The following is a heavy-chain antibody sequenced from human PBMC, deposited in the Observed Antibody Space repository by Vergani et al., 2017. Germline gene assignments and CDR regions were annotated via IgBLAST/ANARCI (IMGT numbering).Heavy chain of an antibody. V-gene: IGHV3-23*01. CDR1: GFTFSSYA. D-gene: IGHD5-12*01. CDR3: AILGYDIPNAFDI. J-gene: IGHJ3*02. CDR2: ISGSGGST. Sequence: EVQLLESGGGLVQPGGSLRLSCAASGFTFSSYAMSWVRQAPGKGLEWVSAISGSGGSTYYADSVKGRFTISRDNSKNTLYLQMNSLRAEDTAVYYCAILGYDIPNAFDIWGQGTMVTVSS.